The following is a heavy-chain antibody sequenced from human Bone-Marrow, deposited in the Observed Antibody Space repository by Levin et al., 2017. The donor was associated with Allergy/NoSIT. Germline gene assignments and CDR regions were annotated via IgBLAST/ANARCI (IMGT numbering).Heavy chain of an antibody. Sequence: GGSLRLSCAASGFTFSSYAMSWVRQAPGKGLEWVSAISGSGGSTYYADSVKGRFTISRDNSKNTLYLQMNSLRAEDTAVYYCAKKGSVLRFLEWLSLSNWGQGTLVTVSS. V-gene: IGHV3-23*01. CDR3: AKKGSVLRFLEWLSLSN. J-gene: IGHJ4*02. D-gene: IGHD3-3*01. CDR1: GFTFSSYA. CDR2: ISGSGGST.